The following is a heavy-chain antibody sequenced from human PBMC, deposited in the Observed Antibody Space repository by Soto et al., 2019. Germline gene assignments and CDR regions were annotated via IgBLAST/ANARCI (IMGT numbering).Heavy chain of an antibody. D-gene: IGHD2-21*01. J-gene: IGHJ3*02. CDR3: TRDVGCGGFDI. Sequence: EVQLVESGGGLVQPGGSLRLSCAASAFSFSNFWMAWVRQTPGKGPEWVATIKDDGSEKYYVDSLKGRFTVSRDNAENSLYLQMNSLRVEDTAIYYCTRDVGCGGFDIWGQGTLVIVSS. V-gene: IGHV3-7*01. CDR2: IKDDGSEK. CDR1: AFSFSNFW.